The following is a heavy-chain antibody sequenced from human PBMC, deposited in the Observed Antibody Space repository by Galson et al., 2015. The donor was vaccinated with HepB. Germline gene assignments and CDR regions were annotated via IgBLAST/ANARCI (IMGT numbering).Heavy chain of an antibody. CDR2: ISPSSRTI. D-gene: IGHD3-3*01. CDR3: ARDREGGEWRFDY. Sequence: SLRLSCAASGFTFSSYSMDWVRQAPGKGLEWLSYISPSSRTIYYADSVKGRFTISRDNAKNSLYLQMNSLRDEDTAVYYCARDREGGEWRFDYWGQGTLVTVSS. J-gene: IGHJ4*02. CDR1: GFTFSSYS. V-gene: IGHV3-48*02.